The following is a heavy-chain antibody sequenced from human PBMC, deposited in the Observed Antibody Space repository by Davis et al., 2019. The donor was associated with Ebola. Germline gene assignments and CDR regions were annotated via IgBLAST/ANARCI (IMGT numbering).Heavy chain of an antibody. D-gene: IGHD2-2*01. J-gene: IGHJ4*02. CDR2: IIPIFGTA. Sequence: AAAVKVSCKASGGTFSSYAISWVRQAPGQGLEWMGGIIPIFGTANYAQKFQGRVTITADKSTSTAYMELSSLRSEDTAVYYCARGRCSSTSCYVFLNYWGQGTLVTVSS. V-gene: IGHV1-69*06. CDR1: GGTFSSYA. CDR3: ARGRCSSTSCYVFLNY.